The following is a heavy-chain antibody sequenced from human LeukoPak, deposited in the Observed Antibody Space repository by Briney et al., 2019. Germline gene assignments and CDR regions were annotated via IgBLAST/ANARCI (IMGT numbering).Heavy chain of an antibody. CDR2: IWYDGSKK. D-gene: IGHD3-10*01. J-gene: IGHJ5*02. CDR1: GYTFRRNG. Sequence: PGGSLRLSCAASGYTFRRNGMHWVRQAPGKGLEWVAVIWYDGSKKCYGDSVRGRFTISRDNSKNTLYLQMNSLRAEDTAVYYCARGGTVLYYYGSGSLNGFDPWGQGTLVTVSS. V-gene: IGHV3-33*01. CDR3: ARGGTVLYYYGSGSLNGFDP.